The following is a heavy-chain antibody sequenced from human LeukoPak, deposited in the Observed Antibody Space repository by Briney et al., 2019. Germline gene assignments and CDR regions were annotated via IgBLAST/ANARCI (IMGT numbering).Heavy chain of an antibody. Sequence: SETLSLTCAVYGGSFSGYYWSWIRQPPGKGLEWIGEINHSGSTNYNPSLKSRVTISVGTSKNQFSLKLSSVTAADTAVYYCARAEGYYDSSGYSYWGQGTLVTVSS. V-gene: IGHV4-34*01. CDR2: INHSGST. CDR3: ARAEGYYDSSGYSY. J-gene: IGHJ4*02. CDR1: GGSFSGYY. D-gene: IGHD3-22*01.